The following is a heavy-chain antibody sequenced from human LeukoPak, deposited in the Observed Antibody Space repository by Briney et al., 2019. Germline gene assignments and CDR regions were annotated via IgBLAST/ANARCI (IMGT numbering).Heavy chain of an antibody. CDR1: GFTFSSYS. V-gene: IGHV3-21*01. CDR2: ISSSSSYI. J-gene: IGHJ1*01. D-gene: IGHD1-26*01. CDR3: VRVRGPCAYGGSGPDLECFQH. Sequence: GGSLRLSCAASGFTFSSYSMNWVRQAPGKGLEWVSSISSSSSYIYYADSVKGRFTISRDNAKNSLYLQMNSLRAEDTAVYLCVRVRGPCAYGGSGPDLECFQHWGQGTLVTVSS.